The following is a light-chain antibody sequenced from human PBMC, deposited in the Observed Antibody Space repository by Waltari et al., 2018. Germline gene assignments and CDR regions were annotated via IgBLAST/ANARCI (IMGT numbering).Light chain of an antibody. V-gene: IGKV1-39*01. CDR2: LAS. CDR1: QSVSRY. J-gene: IGKJ2*01. CDR3: QQSDGIPFT. Sequence: DIKMTQSPSSLSASVGDTVTITCRASQSVSRYLTWYQQRPGEAPKLLIYLASNLEGGVPSRFSGSGSGTDFTLTINRLQPEDFATYYCQQSDGIPFTFGLGTKLEVK.